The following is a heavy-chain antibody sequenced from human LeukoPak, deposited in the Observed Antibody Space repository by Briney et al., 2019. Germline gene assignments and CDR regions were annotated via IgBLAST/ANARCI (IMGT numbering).Heavy chain of an antibody. CDR1: GGTFCSYA. CDR3: ARKGDFWSGYSRDYFDY. J-gene: IGHJ4*02. Sequence: ASVKVSCKASGGTFCSYAIRWVRQAPGQGLEWMGGIIPIFGTANYAQKFQGRVTITADESTSTAYMELSSLRSEDTAVYYCARKGDFWSGYSRDYFDYWGQGTLVTVSS. V-gene: IGHV1-69*13. D-gene: IGHD3-3*01. CDR2: IIPIFGTA.